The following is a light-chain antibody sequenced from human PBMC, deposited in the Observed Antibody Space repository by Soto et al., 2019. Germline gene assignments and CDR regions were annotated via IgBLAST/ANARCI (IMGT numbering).Light chain of an antibody. J-gene: IGLJ2*01. V-gene: IGLV2-11*01. CDR2: DVT. CDR3: CSYAGSYTLI. Sequence: QSVLTQPRSVSGSPGQSVTVSCTGTRNDVGGYNYVSWYQQHPGKAPKLIISDVTNRPSGVPDRFSGSKSGNTASLTISGLHADDEAEYYCCSYAGSYTLIFGGGTQLTVL. CDR1: RNDVGGYNY.